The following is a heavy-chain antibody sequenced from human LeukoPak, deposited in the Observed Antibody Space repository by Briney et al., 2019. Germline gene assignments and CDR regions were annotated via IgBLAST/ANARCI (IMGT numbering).Heavy chain of an antibody. J-gene: IGHJ3*02. Sequence: ASVKVSCKASGYTFTGYYMHWVRQAPGQGLEWMGWINPNSGGTNYAQKFQGRVTMTRDTPISTAYMELSRLRSDDTAVYYCARSYCGGDCSPSDAFDIWGQGTMVTVSS. V-gene: IGHV1-2*02. D-gene: IGHD2-21*02. CDR1: GYTFTGYY. CDR2: INPNSGGT. CDR3: ARSYCGGDCSPSDAFDI.